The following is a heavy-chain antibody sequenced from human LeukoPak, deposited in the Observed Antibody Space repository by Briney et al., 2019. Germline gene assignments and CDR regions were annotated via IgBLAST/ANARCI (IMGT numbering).Heavy chain of an antibody. CDR3: ARVAAMVETYYYGMDV. CDR1: GFTFSSYA. Sequence: PGGSLRLSCAASGFTFSSYAMSWVRQAPGKGLEGVSAISSTGGSTFYAASVKGRFTISRDNSKNTLYLQMNSLRAEDTAVYYCARVAAMVETYYYGMDVWGQGTTVTVSS. D-gene: IGHD5-18*01. J-gene: IGHJ6*02. V-gene: IGHV3-23*01. CDR2: ISSTGGST.